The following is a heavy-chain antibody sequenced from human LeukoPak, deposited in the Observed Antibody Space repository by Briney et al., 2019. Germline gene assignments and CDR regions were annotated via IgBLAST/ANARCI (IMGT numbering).Heavy chain of an antibody. J-gene: IGHJ4*02. V-gene: IGHV3-48*03. CDR3: ARDGYGGIDY. CDR2: ISSSGSTI. CDR1: EFTFSSYE. Sequence: LTGGSPRLSCAASEFTFSSYEMNWVRQAPGKGLEWVSYISSSGSTILYADSVKGRFSISRDNAKNSLFLQMNSLRAGDTAVYYCARDGYGGIDYWGQGILVTVSS. D-gene: IGHD4-23*01.